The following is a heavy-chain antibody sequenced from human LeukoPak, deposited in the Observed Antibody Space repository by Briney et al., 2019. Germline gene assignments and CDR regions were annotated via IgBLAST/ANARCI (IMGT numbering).Heavy chain of an antibody. D-gene: IGHD5-18*01. V-gene: IGHV4-39*07. CDR2: IYYSVST. J-gene: IGHJ5*02. CDR1: GGSINSSNYY. Sequence: PSETLSLTCTVSGGSINSSNYYWGWIRQPPGKGLEWIGTIYYSVSTYYNPSLKSRVTISVDTSKNQFSLKLGSVTAADTAVYYCAGDPILDTAMVYNWFDPWGQGTLVTVSS. CDR3: AGDPILDTAMVYNWFDP.